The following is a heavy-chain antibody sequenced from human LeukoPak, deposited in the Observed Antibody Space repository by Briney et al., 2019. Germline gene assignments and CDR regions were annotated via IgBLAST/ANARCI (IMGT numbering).Heavy chain of an antibody. J-gene: IGHJ4*02. CDR2: IYYSGST. Sequence: PSETLSLTCIVSGASVSSGDHHWSWIRQPPGKGLEWIGSIYYSGSTYYNPSLKNRVTISVDTSKNQFSLKLSSVTAADTAVYYCARRGSGWYLDVDYWGQGTLVTVSS. CDR3: ARRGSGWYLDVDY. V-gene: IGHV4-39*01. CDR1: GASVSSGDHH. D-gene: IGHD6-19*01.